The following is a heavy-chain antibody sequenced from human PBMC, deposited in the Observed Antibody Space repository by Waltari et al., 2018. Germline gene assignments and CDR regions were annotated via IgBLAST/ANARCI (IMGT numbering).Heavy chain of an antibody. CDR2: LYSGGSK. CDR3: ARDYCDRTSCSVA. Sequence: EVQLVESGGDLIQPGGSLRLSCAASGFTVSSNYMSWVRQAPGKGVGWVEILYSGGSKYYGDSVKGRFTISRDSSKTTLYLQLNSLRAEDTAVYYCARDYCDRTSCSVAWGQGTLVTVSS. CDR1: GFTVSSNY. J-gene: IGHJ5*02. V-gene: IGHV3-53*01. D-gene: IGHD2-2*01.